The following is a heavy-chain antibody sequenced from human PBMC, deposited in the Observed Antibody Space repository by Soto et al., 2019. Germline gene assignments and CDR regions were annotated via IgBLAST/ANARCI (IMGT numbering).Heavy chain of an antibody. CDR1: GFTFSSYA. D-gene: IGHD2-2*01. CDR2: ISSNGGST. J-gene: IGHJ4*02. V-gene: IGHV3-64*01. CDR3: ARVALYCSSTSCCAGVDY. Sequence: GGSLRLSCAASGFTFSSYAMHWVRQAPGKGLEYVSAISSNGGSTYYANSVKGRFTISRDNSKNTLYLQMGSLRAEDMAVYYCARVALYCSSTSCCAGVDYWGQGTLVTVSS.